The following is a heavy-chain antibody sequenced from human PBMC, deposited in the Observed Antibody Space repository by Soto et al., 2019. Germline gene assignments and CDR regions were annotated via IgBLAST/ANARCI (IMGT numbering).Heavy chain of an antibody. D-gene: IGHD3-10*01. CDR2: IYYSGTT. CDR1: GDSITSNSYF. CDR3: ARDVDASGSYYNPFDY. J-gene: IGHJ4*02. V-gene: IGHV4-39*02. Sequence: SETLSLTCTVSGDSITSNSYFWAWIRQPPGKGLEWIGSIYYSGTTYYNPSLKSRVTISVDRSKNSLYLQMNSLKAEDTALYYCARDVDASGSYYNPFDYWGQGTLVPVSS.